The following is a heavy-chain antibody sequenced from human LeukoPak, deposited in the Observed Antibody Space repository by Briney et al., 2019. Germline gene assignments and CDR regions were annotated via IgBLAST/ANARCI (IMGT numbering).Heavy chain of an antibody. J-gene: IGHJ6*02. D-gene: IGHD2-2*01. Sequence: GGSLRLSCAASGFTFSSYWMNWARQAPGKGLEWVASINHNGNVNYYVDSVKGRFTISRDNAKNSLYLQMSNLRAEDTAVYYCARDRYRSAAMGSYYYYYGMDVWGQGTTVTVSS. CDR3: ARDRYRSAAMGSYYYYYGMDV. CDR2: INHNGNVN. CDR1: GFTFSSYW. V-gene: IGHV3-7*01.